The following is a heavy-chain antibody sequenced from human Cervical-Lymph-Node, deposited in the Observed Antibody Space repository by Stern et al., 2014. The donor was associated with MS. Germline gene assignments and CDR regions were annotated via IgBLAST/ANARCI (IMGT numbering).Heavy chain of an antibody. CDR3: AREALGDYDRRKGTFYYYGMDV. CDR2: FFYRGST. D-gene: IGHD3-22*01. J-gene: IGHJ6*02. CDR1: GGSITTYH. Sequence: QVQLVQSGPGLVKPSETLSLTCTVSGGSITTYHWSWIRQPPGKGLEWIGNFFYRGSTNYNPSLKSRVTISEDTSKNQFTLKLRSVTAADTAVYYCAREALGDYDRRKGTFYYYGMDVWGQGTTVTVSS. V-gene: IGHV4-59*01.